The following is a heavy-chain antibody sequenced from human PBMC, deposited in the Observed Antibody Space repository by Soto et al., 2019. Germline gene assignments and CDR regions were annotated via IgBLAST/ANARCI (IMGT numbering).Heavy chain of an antibody. CDR3: ARDSRGTAVVPAYYFDY. CDR2: FYYSGST. V-gene: IGHV4-59*12. CDR1: GGSFRTYY. J-gene: IGHJ4*02. D-gene: IGHD2-2*01. Sequence: PSETLSLTCTVSGGSFRTYYWGWIRQPPGKGLEWIGHFYYSGSTTYNPSLKSGVTISVDTSNNQFSLKLTSVTAADSAVYYCARDSRGTAVVPAYYFDYWGQGTLVTVSS.